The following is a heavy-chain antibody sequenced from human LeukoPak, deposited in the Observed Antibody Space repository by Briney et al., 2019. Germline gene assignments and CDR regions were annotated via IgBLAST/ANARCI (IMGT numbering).Heavy chain of an antibody. CDR3: ARGSAARPDFSDY. J-gene: IGHJ4*02. V-gene: IGHV1-2*06. CDR1: GYTFTGYY. Sequence: ASVKASCKASGYTFTGYYMHWVRQAPGQGLEWMGRINPNSGGTNYAQKFQGRVTMTRDTSISTAYMELSRLRSDDTAVYYCARGSAARPDFSDYWGQGTLVTVSS. D-gene: IGHD6-6*01. CDR2: INPNSGGT.